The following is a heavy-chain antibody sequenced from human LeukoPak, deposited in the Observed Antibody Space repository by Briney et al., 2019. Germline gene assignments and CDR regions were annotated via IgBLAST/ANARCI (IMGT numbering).Heavy chain of an antibody. CDR3: ARVSADDSSGYYYDVGWFDP. CDR2: ISYDGSNK. J-gene: IGHJ5*02. CDR1: GFTFSSYA. D-gene: IGHD3-22*01. Sequence: PGRSLRLSCAASGFTFSSYAMHWVRQAPGKGLEWVAVISYDGSNKYYADSVKGRFTISRDNSKNTLYLQMNSLRAEDTDVYYCARVSADDSSGYYYDVGWFDPWGQGTLVTVSS. V-gene: IGHV3-30*01.